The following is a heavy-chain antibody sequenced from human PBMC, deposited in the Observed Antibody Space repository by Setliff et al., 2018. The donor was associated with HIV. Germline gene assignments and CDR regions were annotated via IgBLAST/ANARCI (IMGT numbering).Heavy chain of an antibody. Sequence: GGSLRLSCAASGFSFDDYSMNWVRQAPGKGLEWVSCISTGGSFIYYADSVKGRFTISRDTAKNTLFLQLNSLRAEDTAVYYCARGPPDIVVVPTTMRDAFDIWGQGTMVTVSS. J-gene: IGHJ3*02. CDR3: ARGPPDIVVVPTTMRDAFDI. CDR1: GFSFDDYS. D-gene: IGHD2-2*01. V-gene: IGHV3-21*01. CDR2: ISTGGSFI.